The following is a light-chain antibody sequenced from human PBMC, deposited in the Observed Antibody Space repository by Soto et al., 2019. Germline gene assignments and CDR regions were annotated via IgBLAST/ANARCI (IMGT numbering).Light chain of an antibody. CDR1: TGAVTSGHY. Sequence: QAVVTQEPSLTVSPGGTVTLTCDSSTGAVTSGHYPYWFQQKPGQAPRTLIYDTNNKHSWTPARFSGSLLGGKAALTLSGAQPEDEAEYYCLLFYSGPRVFGGGPKLTVL. CDR3: LLFYSGPRV. CDR2: DTN. J-gene: IGLJ3*02. V-gene: IGLV7-46*01.